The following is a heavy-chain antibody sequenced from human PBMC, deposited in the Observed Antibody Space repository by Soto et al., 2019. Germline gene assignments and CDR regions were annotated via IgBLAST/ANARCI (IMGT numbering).Heavy chain of an antibody. Sequence: EVQLVESGGGLVQPGGSLRLSCAASGFTLSSYWMNWVRLAPGKGLEWVANIKQDGSQKNYVDSVKGRFTISRDNAKNSLYLQMSSLRAEETAVYYCMNSVTTHDYWGQGTLVTVSS. V-gene: IGHV3-7*01. CDR3: MNSVTTHDY. J-gene: IGHJ4*02. D-gene: IGHD4-17*01. CDR1: GFTLSSYW. CDR2: IKQDGSQK.